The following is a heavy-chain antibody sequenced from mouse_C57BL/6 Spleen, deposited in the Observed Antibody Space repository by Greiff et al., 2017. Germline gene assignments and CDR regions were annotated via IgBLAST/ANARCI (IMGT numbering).Heavy chain of an antibody. V-gene: IGHV1-64*01. CDR2: IHPNSGST. Sequence: QVQLKQPGAELVKPGASVKLSCKASGYTFTSYWMHWVKQRPGQGLEWIGMIHPNSGSTNYNEKFKSKATLTVDKSSSTAYMQLSSLTSEDSAVYYCAGYGNLDYYAMDYWGQGTSVTVSS. CDR3: AGYGNLDYYAMDY. D-gene: IGHD2-10*02. J-gene: IGHJ4*01. CDR1: GYTFTSYW.